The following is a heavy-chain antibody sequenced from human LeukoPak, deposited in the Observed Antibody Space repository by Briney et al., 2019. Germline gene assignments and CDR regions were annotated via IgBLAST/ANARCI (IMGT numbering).Heavy chain of an antibody. V-gene: IGHV3-23*01. J-gene: IGHJ4*02. Sequence: GGSLRLSCAASGFTFTNFAMSWIRQAPGTGLEWVSDFVGRRRNTHYADSVKGRFTISRDISNNTLYLQMNSPRAEDTAIYYCVKDRCSGGICYADFDHWGQGTLVTVSS. CDR1: GFTFTNFA. CDR3: VKDRCSGGICYADFDH. D-gene: IGHD2-15*01. CDR2: FVGRRRNT.